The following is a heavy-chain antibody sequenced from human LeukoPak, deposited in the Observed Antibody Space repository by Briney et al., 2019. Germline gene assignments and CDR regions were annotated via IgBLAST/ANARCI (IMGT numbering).Heavy chain of an antibody. J-gene: IGHJ5*02. V-gene: IGHV3-30-3*01. CDR3: ARDRVLEWSGWFDP. D-gene: IGHD3-3*01. CDR2: ISYDGSNK. Sequence: GGSLRLSCVASGFTFSSYAMHWVRQAPGKGLEWVVFISYDGSNKYYADSVKGRFTISRDNSKNTLYLQMSSLRVEDTAVYYCARDRVLEWSGWFDPWGQGTLVTVSS. CDR1: GFTFSSYA.